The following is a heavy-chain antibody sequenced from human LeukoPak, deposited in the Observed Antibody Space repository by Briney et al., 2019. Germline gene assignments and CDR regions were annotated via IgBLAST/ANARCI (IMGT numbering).Heavy chain of an antibody. CDR1: GVSFSGYY. CDR2: INHSGST. CDR3: ARSYYDILTGWGSYFDY. V-gene: IGHV4-34*01. J-gene: IGHJ4*02. D-gene: IGHD3-9*01. Sequence: ETLSLTCAVDGVSFSGYYWSWVRQPPGKGMEWLGEINHSGSTNYNPSLKSRVTISVDTSKNQFSLKLSSVTAADTAVYYCARSYYDILTGWGSYFDYWGQGTLVTVSS.